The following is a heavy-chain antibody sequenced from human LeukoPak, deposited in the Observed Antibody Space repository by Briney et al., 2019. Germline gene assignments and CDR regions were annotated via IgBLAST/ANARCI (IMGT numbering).Heavy chain of an antibody. CDR1: GYTFTGHY. J-gene: IGHJ6*04. CDR2: INSNSGGT. V-gene: IGHV1-2*02. CDR3: ARESQEGYYYDNSGMDV. Sequence: ASVKVSCKASGYTFTGHYIHWVRQAPGQGLEWMGWINSNSGGTNYAQKFQGRVTMTRDTSISTAYMELSRLRSDDTAVYYCARESQEGYYYDNSGMDVWGKGTTVTVSS. D-gene: IGHD3-22*01.